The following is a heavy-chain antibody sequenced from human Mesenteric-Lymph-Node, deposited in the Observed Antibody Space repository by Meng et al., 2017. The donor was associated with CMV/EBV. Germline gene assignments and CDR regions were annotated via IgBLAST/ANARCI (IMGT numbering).Heavy chain of an antibody. D-gene: IGHD6-19*01. V-gene: IGHV3-21*01. CDR1: GFTFSSYS. Sequence: GGSLRLSCAASGFTFSSYSMNWVRQAPGKGLEWVSSISSSSSYIYYADSVKGRFAISRDNAKNSLYLQMNSLRAEDTAVYYCAREAVAGAQGYYYGMDVWGQGTLVTVSS. CDR2: ISSSSSYI. CDR3: AREAVAGAQGYYYGMDV. J-gene: IGHJ6*02.